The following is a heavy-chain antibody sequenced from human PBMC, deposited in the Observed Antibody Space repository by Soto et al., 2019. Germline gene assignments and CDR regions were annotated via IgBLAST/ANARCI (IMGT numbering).Heavy chain of an antibody. V-gene: IGHV3-23*01. J-gene: IGHJ4*02. D-gene: IGHD4-17*01. CDR3: AKSRATVNYYIDY. Sequence: GGSLRLSCAASGFTSSSYAMSWVRQAPGKGLEWVSAISGSGGSTFYADSVKGRFTISRDNSKNTLYLQMNSLSAEDTAVYYCAKSRATVNYYIDYWGQGTLVTVSS. CDR2: ISGSGGST. CDR1: GFTSSSYA.